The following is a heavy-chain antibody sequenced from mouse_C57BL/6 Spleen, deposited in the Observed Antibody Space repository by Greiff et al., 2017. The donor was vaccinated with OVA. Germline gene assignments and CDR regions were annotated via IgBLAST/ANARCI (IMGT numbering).Heavy chain of an antibody. Sequence: QVQLQQPGAELVMPGASVKLSCKASGYTFTSYWMHWVKQRPGQGLEWIGEIDPSDSYTNYNQKFKGKSTLTVDKSSSTAYMQLSSLTSEDSAVYYCASLGRFAYWGQGTLVTVSA. CDR1: GYTFTSYW. CDR2: IDPSDSYT. J-gene: IGHJ3*01. CDR3: ASLGRFAY. V-gene: IGHV1-69*01. D-gene: IGHD3-1*01.